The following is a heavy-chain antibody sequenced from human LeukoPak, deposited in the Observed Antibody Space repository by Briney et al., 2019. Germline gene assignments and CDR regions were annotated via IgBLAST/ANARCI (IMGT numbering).Heavy chain of an antibody. D-gene: IGHD2-15*01. Sequence: SETLSLTCAVSGYSITSDFYWRWIRQPPGKGLEWIASVYYSGTPFYNSSLRSRVTISVDTSQNQFSLKLSSLTAADTAVFYCARGTPSKCTGGSCFSGYFDYWGQGSLVTVSS. CDR2: VYYSGTP. CDR3: ARGTPSKCTGGSCFSGYFDY. V-gene: IGHV4-38-2*01. CDR1: GYSITSDFY. J-gene: IGHJ4*02.